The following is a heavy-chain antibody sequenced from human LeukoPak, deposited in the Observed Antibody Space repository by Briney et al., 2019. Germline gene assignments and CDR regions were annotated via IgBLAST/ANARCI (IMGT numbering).Heavy chain of an antibody. CDR3: AREGWQWLVHAFDI. CDR2: INHSGST. Sequence: PSETLSLTCAVYGGSFSGYYWSWLRQPPGKGLEWIGEINHSGSTNYNPSLKSRVTISVDTSKNQFSLKLSSVTAADTAVYYCAREGWQWLVHAFDIWGQGTMVTVSS. V-gene: IGHV4-34*01. D-gene: IGHD6-19*01. J-gene: IGHJ3*02. CDR1: GGSFSGYY.